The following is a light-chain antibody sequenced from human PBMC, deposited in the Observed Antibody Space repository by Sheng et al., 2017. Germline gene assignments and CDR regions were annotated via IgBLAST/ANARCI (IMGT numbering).Light chain of an antibody. CDR3: QSYNRVPRS. CDR1: QSISSW. Sequence: DIQMTQSPSTLSASVGDRVTIACRASQSISSWLAWYQQKPGKAPKVLIYKASSLESGVPSRFSGNGSGTEFTLTISNLQPEDFATYYCQSYNRVPRSFGQGTRLDIK. J-gene: IGKJ5*01. V-gene: IGKV1-5*03. CDR2: KAS.